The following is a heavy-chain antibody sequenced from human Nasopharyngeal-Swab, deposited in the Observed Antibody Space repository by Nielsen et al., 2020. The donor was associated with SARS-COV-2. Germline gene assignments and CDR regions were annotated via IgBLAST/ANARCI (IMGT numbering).Heavy chain of an antibody. J-gene: IGHJ4*02. CDR3: TTSFTVGGLKDY. V-gene: IGHV3-73*01. D-gene: IGHD3-16*01. CDR2: IRSKDKNYAT. Sequence: VRQMLGKGLEWVGRIRSKDKNYATAYGTSVKGRFIISRDDSKNTAFLQMNSLKTEDTAVYFCTTSFTVGGLKDYWGQGTPVTVSS.